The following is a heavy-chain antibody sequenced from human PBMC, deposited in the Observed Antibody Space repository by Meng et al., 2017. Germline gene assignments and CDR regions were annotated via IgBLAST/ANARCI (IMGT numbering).Heavy chain of an antibody. V-gene: IGHV3-23*01. CDR3: AKEGVGPSPGWYFDL. CDR2: ISGSGGST. Sequence: RCLGPPVGSLKPSCAAVGVSFSSYAMSWVRQAPGKGLEWVSAISGSGGSTNYPDSVKGRFTISRDNSKNTLYLQMNSLRAEDTAVYYCAKEGVGPSPGWYFDLWGRGTLVTVSS. CDR1: GVSFSSYA. D-gene: IGHD1-26*01. J-gene: IGHJ2*01.